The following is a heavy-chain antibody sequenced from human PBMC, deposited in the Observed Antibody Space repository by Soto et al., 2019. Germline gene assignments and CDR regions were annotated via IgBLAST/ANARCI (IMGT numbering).Heavy chain of an antibody. CDR3: ARIVVAANNWFDP. V-gene: IGHV4-61*08. J-gene: IGHJ5*02. CDR1: GGSISSGGYY. Sequence: PSETLSLTCTVSGGSISSGGYYWSWIRQHPGKGLEWIGYIYYSGSTNYNPSLKSRVTISVDTSKNQFSLKLSSVTAADAAMYYCARIVVAANNWFDPWGQGSLVTVSS. CDR2: IYYSGST. D-gene: IGHD2-15*01.